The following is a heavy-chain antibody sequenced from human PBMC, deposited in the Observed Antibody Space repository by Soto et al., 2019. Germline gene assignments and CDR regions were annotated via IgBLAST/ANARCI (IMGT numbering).Heavy chain of an antibody. D-gene: IGHD2-2*01. J-gene: IGHJ6*03. Sequence: GGSLRLSCAASGFTFSDYYMSWIRQAPGKGLEWVSYISSSGSTIYYADSVKGRFTISRDNAKNSLYLQMNSLRAEDTAVYYCARGVYCSSTSCYAVDYYYYMDVWGKGTTVTVSS. CDR2: ISSSGSTI. V-gene: IGHV3-11*01. CDR1: GFTFSDYY. CDR3: ARGVYCSSTSCYAVDYYYYMDV.